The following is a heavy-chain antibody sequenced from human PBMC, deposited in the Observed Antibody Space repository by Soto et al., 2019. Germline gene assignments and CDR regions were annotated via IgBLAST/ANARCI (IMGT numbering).Heavy chain of an antibody. V-gene: IGHV1-69*08. J-gene: IGHJ5*02. D-gene: IGHD3-10*01. CDR1: GGTFSSYT. Sequence: QVQLVQSGAEVKKPGSSVKVSCKASGGTFSSYTISWVRQAPGQGLEWMGRIIPILGIANYAQKFQGRVTITADKSTSTAYMELSSLGSEDTAVYYCARDKITMVRGVIWFDPWGQGTLVTVSS. CDR3: ARDKITMVRGVIWFDP. CDR2: IIPILGIA.